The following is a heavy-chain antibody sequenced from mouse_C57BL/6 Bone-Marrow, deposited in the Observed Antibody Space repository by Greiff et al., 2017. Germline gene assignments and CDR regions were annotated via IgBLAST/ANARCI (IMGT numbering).Heavy chain of an antibody. CDR1: GFNIKDDY. V-gene: IGHV14-4*01. D-gene: IGHD2-12*01. CDR3: TTVLYPYYFDY. J-gene: IGHJ2*01. Sequence: VQLQQSGAELVRPGASVKLSCTASGFNIKDDYMHWVKQRPEQGLEWIGWIDPENGDTEYASKFQGQATITADTSSNTAYLQLSCLTSEDTAVYYCTTVLYPYYFDYWGQGTTLTVSS. CDR2: IDPENGDT.